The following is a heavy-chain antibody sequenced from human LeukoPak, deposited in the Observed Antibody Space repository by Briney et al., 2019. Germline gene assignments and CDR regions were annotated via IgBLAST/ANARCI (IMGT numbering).Heavy chain of an antibody. Sequence: GGSLRLSCAASGFTFSSYEMNWVRQAPGKGLEWVSYISSSGSTIYYADSVKGRFTISRDNAKNSLYLQMNSLRAEDTAVYYWARVGRTPPPWYFDLWGRGTLVTVSS. CDR1: GFTFSSYE. J-gene: IGHJ2*01. CDR3: ARVGRTPPPWYFDL. D-gene: IGHD2-15*01. CDR2: ISSSGSTI. V-gene: IGHV3-48*03.